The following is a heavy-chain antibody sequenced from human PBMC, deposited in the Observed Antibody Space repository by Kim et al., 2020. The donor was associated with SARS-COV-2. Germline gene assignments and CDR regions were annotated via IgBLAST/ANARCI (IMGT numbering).Heavy chain of an antibody. D-gene: IGHD3-10*01. V-gene: IGHV3-20*01. J-gene: IGHJ4*02. CDR1: GFTFNDHG. CDR3: VRGGFGELLNY. Sequence: GGSLRLSCAASGFTFNDHGMSWVRQAAGKGLEWVSGINWNGGNSEYADSVKGRFTISRDNGKSSLYLQMTSLRAEDTALYQCVRGGFGELLNYWGLGTLVTVSS. CDR2: INWNGGNS.